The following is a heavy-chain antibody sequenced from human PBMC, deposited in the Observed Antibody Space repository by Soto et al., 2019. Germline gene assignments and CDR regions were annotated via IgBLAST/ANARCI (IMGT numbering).Heavy chain of an antibody. Sequence: QVQLVESGGGVVQPGRSLRLSCAASGFTFSSYGMHWVRQAPGKGLEWVAVLSYDGSNKFYADSVKDRFTISRDNSKNTLYLQMNSLRAEDTAVYYCAKDGGRCMDVWRQGTTVAVSS. D-gene: IGHD2-15*01. V-gene: IGHV3-30*18. CDR2: LSYDGSNK. CDR1: GFTFSSYG. CDR3: AKDGGRCMDV. J-gene: IGHJ6*02.